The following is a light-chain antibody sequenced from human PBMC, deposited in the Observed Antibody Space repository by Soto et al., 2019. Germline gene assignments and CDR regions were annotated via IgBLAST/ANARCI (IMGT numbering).Light chain of an antibody. V-gene: IGKV1-9*01. J-gene: IGKJ5*01. CDR1: QDTGTS. CDR2: AAS. CDR3: QQLKSYPIT. Sequence: DIQLTHSPSFLSASVGDRVTITCRASQDTGTSLAWYQQKPGKAPKLLIHAASSLQTDVPSRFSGSGSGTEFTLTINDLQPEDFATYYCQQLKSYPITFGQGTRLEIK.